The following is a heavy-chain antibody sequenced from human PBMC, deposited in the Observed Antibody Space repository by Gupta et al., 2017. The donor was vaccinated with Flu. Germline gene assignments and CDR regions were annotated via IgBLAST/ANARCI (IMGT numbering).Heavy chain of an antibody. V-gene: IGHV1-24*01. Sequence: QVQLVQSGAEVKKPGASVKVSCKVSGYTLTELSMHWVRQAPGKGLAWMGGFDPEDGETIYAQKFQGRVTMTEDTSTDTAYMELSSLRSEDTAVYYCATSDIVVVVAATPPHTAMRQLDYWGQGTLVTVSS. D-gene: IGHD2-15*01. J-gene: IGHJ4*02. CDR3: ATSDIVVVVAATPPHTAMRQLDY. CDR2: FDPEDGET. CDR1: GYTLTELS.